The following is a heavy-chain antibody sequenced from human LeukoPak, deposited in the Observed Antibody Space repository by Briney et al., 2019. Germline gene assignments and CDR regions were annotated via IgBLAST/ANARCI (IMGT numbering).Heavy chain of an antibody. CDR2: ISDSGGRT. V-gene: IGHV3-23*01. CDR3: AKRGVVIRVILVGFHKEAYYFDS. J-gene: IGHJ4*02. CDR1: GITRSNYG. D-gene: IGHD3-22*01. Sequence: TGGSLRLSCAVSGITRSNYGMSWVRQAPGKGLEWVAGISDSGGRTNYADSVKGRFTISRDNPKNTIYLQMNSLRAEDTAVYFCAKRGVVIRVILVGFHKEAYYFDSWGQGALVTVSS.